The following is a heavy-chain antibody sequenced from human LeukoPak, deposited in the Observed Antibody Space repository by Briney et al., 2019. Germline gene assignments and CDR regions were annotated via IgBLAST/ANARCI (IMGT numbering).Heavy chain of an antibody. D-gene: IGHD2-21*01. Sequence: GGSLRLSCAAFGFTFNTYAMNWVRQAPGKGLEWVSVIIGNGGGINYADSVRGRFFISRDNAANTLYLQMNSLRVEDTAVYYCAKDRIADGRYSIDFWGQGTLVSVSS. V-gene: IGHV3-23*01. CDR2: IIGNGGGI. CDR1: GFTFNTYA. J-gene: IGHJ4*02. CDR3: AKDRIADGRYSIDF.